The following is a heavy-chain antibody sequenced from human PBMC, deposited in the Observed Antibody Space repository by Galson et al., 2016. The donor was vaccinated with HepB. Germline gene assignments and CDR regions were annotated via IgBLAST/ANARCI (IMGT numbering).Heavy chain of an antibody. J-gene: IGHJ4*02. CDR3: TRDFGYSNYD. V-gene: IGHV3-7*01. Sequence: SLRLSCAASGFTFSNYWMSWVRQGPGKGLEWVGNIKDDGSEKNYVESVKGRFTISRDNAKNSLYLQMNSLRVEDTAVYYCTRDFGYSNYDWGQGTQVTVSS. CDR2: IKDDGSEK. CDR1: GFTFSNYW. D-gene: IGHD6-13*01.